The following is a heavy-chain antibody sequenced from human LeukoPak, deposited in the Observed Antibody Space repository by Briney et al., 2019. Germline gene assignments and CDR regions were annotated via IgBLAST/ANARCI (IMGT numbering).Heavy chain of an antibody. CDR2: ISAYNGNT. Sequence: ASVKVSCKASGYTFTSYGISWVRQAPGQGLEWMGWISAYNGNTNYAQKLQGRVTMTTDTSTSTAYMELRSLRSDDTAVYYCARDRIVLDIVVVPAAIGPFDYWGQGTLVTVSS. J-gene: IGHJ4*02. CDR1: GYTFTSYG. V-gene: IGHV1-18*01. D-gene: IGHD2-2*02. CDR3: ARDRIVLDIVVVPAAIGPFDY.